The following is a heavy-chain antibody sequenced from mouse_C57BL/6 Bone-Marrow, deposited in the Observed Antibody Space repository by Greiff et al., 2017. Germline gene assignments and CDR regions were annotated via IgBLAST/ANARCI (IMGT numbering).Heavy chain of an antibody. V-gene: IGHV1-82*01. J-gene: IGHJ1*03. Sequence: VKLQESGPELVKPGASVKISCKASGYAFSSSWMNWVKQRPGKGLEWIGRIYPGDGDTNYNGKFKGKATLTADKSSSTAYMQLSSLTSEDSAVYFCARPNYYGSRSYWYFDVWGTGTTVTVSS. CDR1: GYAFSSSW. D-gene: IGHD1-1*01. CDR3: ARPNYYGSRSYWYFDV. CDR2: IYPGDGDT.